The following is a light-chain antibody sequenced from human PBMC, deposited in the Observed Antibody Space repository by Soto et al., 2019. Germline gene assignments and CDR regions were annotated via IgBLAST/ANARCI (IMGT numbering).Light chain of an antibody. CDR2: ATS. J-gene: IGKJ1*01. CDR1: QGISSY. CDR3: QQYYTYPWT. V-gene: IGKV1-8*01. Sequence: AIRMTQSPSSLSASTGDRVTITCRASQGISSYLAWFQQKPGRPPKRLMSATSTLQSDVPSRFSGSGSGTDFTLTIGCLQSEDLATYYCQQYYTYPWTFGQGTKVEIK.